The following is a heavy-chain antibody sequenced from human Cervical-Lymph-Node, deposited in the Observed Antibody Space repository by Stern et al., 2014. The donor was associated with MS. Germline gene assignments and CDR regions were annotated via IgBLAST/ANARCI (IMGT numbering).Heavy chain of an antibody. Sequence: VQLVESGGGVVQPGGSQRLSCTASGFTFEDYAMEWVRQVPGLGLEWVAMIRYDGSQKYYGDSVRGRFSVSRDNSRNTLYLQMKSLSLEDTAVYYCARKIPYYYYYAMDVWGQGTTVTVSS. J-gene: IGHJ6*02. D-gene: IGHD2-2*02. V-gene: IGHV3-33*01. CDR1: GFTFEDYA. CDR2: IRYDGSQK. CDR3: ARKIPYYYYYAMDV.